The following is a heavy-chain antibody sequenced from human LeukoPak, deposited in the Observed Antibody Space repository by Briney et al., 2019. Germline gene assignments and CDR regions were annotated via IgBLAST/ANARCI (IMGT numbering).Heavy chain of an antibody. CDR3: ARYSSSSSGAFDI. CDR1: GGSISSYY. J-gene: IGHJ3*02. CDR2: IYYSGST. Sequence: SETLSLTCTVSGGSISSYYWSWIRQPPGKGLEWIGYIYYSGSTNYNPSLKSRVTISVDTSKNQFSLKLSSVTAADTAVYYCARYSSSSSGAFDIWAKGQWSPSLQ. D-gene: IGHD6-13*01. V-gene: IGHV4-59*08.